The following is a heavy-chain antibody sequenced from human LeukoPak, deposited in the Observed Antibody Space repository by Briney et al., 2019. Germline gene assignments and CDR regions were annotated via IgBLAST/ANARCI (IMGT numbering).Heavy chain of an antibody. V-gene: IGHV3-30*04. CDR3: ARGARGSGWRVFDI. J-gene: IGHJ3*02. CDR1: GFTFSSYA. D-gene: IGHD6-19*01. CDR2: ISYDGSNK. Sequence: GGSLRLSCAASGFTFSSYAMHWVRQAPGKGLEWAALISYDGSNKYYADSVKGRFTISRDNSKNTLYLQMNSLRAEDTAVYYCARGARGSGWRVFDIWGQGTMVTVSS.